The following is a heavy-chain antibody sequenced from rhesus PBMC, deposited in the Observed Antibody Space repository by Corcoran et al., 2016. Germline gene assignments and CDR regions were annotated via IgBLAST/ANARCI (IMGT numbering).Heavy chain of an antibody. CDR1: GGSISSNY. J-gene: IGHJ4*01. Sequence: QLQLQESGPGLVKPSETLSLPCAVSGGSISSNYWSWIRQPPGKGLEWIGRISWSGGSTDYNPSLKSLVTISTDTSKNQFSLKLSSVTAADTAVYYCARDLGGSGWYWGYFDYWGQGVLVTVSS. D-gene: IGHD6-31*01. CDR2: ISWSGGST. CDR3: ARDLGGSGWYWGYFDY. V-gene: IGHV4-173*01.